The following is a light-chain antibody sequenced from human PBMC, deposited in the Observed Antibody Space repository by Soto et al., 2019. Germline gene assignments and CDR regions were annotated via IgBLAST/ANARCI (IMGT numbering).Light chain of an antibody. CDR1: QTVNNNY. J-gene: IGKJ1*01. Sequence: EIVLTQPPGPLSVSPGDRVTLSCRASQTVNNNYLAWYQKKPGQPPRLLIYGSSTTATGPPAWFSGSGSGTDFTLTVSRLEPEDFAVYYCQQYGGSAPWTFGPGTKVDMK. CDR3: QQYGGSAPWT. V-gene: IGKV3-20*01. CDR2: GSS.